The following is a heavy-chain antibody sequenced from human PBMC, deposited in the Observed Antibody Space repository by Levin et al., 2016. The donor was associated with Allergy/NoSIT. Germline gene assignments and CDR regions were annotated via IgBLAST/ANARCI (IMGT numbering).Heavy chain of an antibody. CDR1: GFSVTSYW. CDR2: IRGDGNQT. J-gene: IGHJ4*02. D-gene: IGHD1-26*01. CDR3: AREGVVSYPYYFDY. Sequence: GGSLRLSCAASGFSVTSYWMHWVRQAPGKGLVWVARIRGDGNQTNYADSVKGRFTISRDEAKNALYLQMSSLRAEDTAVYYCAREGVVSYPYYFDYWGQGTLVSVSS. V-gene: IGHV3-74*01.